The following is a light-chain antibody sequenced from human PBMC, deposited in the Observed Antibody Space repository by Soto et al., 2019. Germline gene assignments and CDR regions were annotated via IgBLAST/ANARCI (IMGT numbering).Light chain of an antibody. CDR2: GAS. CDR1: QSVSSNY. V-gene: IGKV3-20*01. CDR3: QHYSNSPYT. Sequence: EIVLTQSPGTLSLSPGEGATLSCRASQSVSSNYLAWYQQKPGQAPRLLIFGASTRATGIPDRFSGGGSGTDFTLTISRLEPEDFAVYYCQHYSNSPYTSGQGTNLEIK. J-gene: IGKJ2*01.